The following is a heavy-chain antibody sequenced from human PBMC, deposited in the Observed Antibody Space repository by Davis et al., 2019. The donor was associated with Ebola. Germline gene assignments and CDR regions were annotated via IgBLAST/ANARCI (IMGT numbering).Heavy chain of an antibody. Sequence: ESLKISCEVSGFTFSDYYMSWIRQAPGKGLEWIGEINPRGKAKYNPSLKSRATLSIDTSRKQISLKLTSLTAADSAVYYCASPHQIRGKDCFDSWGQGTLVTVSS. CDR2: INPRGKA. CDR1: GFTFSDYY. D-gene: IGHD2-2*01. CDR3: ASPHQIRGKDCFDS. J-gene: IGHJ4*02. V-gene: IGHV4-34*01.